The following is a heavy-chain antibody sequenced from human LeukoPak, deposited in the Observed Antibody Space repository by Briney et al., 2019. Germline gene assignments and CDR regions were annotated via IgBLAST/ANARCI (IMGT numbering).Heavy chain of an antibody. CDR3: ARSYYDSSVYFDI. CDR1: GGSISTSNYY. V-gene: IGHV4-39*07. CDR2: IFYSGST. Sequence: SETLSLTCTVSGGSISTSNYYCGWIRQPPGKGLEWIGNIFYSGSTYYSPSLKSRVTISLDTSRNQFSLKLNSVTAVDTAVYYCARSYYDSSVYFDIWGQGTMVTVSS. D-gene: IGHD3-22*01. J-gene: IGHJ3*02.